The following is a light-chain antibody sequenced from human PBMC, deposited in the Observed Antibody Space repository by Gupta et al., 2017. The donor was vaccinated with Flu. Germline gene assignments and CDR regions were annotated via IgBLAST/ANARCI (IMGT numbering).Light chain of an antibody. Sequence: ASLSVSPGERATLSCRASQSVSSNLAWYQQKPGQAPRLLIYGASTRATGIPARFSGSGSGTEFTLTISSRQSEDFAAYYCQQYKNWPPLTFGGGTKVEIK. V-gene: IGKV3D-15*01. CDR3: QQYKNWPPLT. CDR2: GAS. CDR1: QSVSSN. J-gene: IGKJ4*01.